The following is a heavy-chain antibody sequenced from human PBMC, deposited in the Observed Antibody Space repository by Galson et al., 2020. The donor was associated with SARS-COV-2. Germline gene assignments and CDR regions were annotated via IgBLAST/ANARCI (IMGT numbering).Heavy chain of an antibody. CDR3: ARVCRSSSWHGMDY. CDR1: GFTFSSYE. J-gene: IGHJ4*02. CDR2: ISSSGSTK. D-gene: IGHD6-13*01. Sequence: GESLKISCAASGFTFSSYEMNWVRQAPGKGLEWVSYISSSGSTKYYADSVKGRFTISRDNAKNSLYLQMNSLRAEDAAVYYCARVCRSSSWHGMDYWGQGTQVTVSS. V-gene: IGHV3-48*03.